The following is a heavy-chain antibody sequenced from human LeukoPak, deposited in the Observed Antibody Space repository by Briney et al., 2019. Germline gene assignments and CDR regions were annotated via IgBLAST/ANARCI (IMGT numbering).Heavy chain of an antibody. Sequence: ASVKVSCKASGYTFTGYYMHWVRQAPGQGLEWMGGIIPIFGTANYAQNFQGRVTITADESTSTAYMELSSLTSEDTAVYYCARRADYAFDIWSQGTMVTVSS. CDR1: GYTFTGYY. CDR3: ARRADYAFDI. D-gene: IGHD3/OR15-3a*01. V-gene: IGHV1-69*13. CDR2: IIPIFGTA. J-gene: IGHJ3*02.